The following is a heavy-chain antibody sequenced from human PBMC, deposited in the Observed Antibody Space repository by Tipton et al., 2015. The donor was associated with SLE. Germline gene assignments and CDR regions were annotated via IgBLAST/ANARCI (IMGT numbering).Heavy chain of an antibody. CDR3: ARAIRFFDP. CDR2: IYNLGNT. CDR1: GGSISSGAYY. D-gene: IGHD2-2*02. Sequence: TLSPTCSFSGGSISSGAYYWGWIRQHPGKGLEWIGYIYNLGNTYYNPSLKSRLAISIDTSKNQFSLKLTSVTAADTAVYYCARAIRFFDPWGQGTLVTVSS. V-gene: IGHV4-31*03. J-gene: IGHJ5*02.